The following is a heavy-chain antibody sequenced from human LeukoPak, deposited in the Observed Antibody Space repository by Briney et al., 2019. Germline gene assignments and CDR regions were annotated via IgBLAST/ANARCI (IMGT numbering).Heavy chain of an antibody. V-gene: IGHV1-69*13. D-gene: IGHD3-3*01. J-gene: IGHJ3*02. CDR1: GGSLKNFA. CDR3: ARRAEWFSWTRIDAFDI. CDR2: FNHIYGTT. Sequence: SVKVSCKASGGSLKNFAISWVRQAPGQGPEWMGGFNHIYGTTYYAQKFQGRVTITVDDSNNIAYLDLSSLRSDDTALYYCARRAEWFSWTRIDAFDIWGQGTMVTVSP.